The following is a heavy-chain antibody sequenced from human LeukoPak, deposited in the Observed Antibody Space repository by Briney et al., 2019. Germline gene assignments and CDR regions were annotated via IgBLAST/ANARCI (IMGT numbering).Heavy chain of an antibody. CDR2: IIPIFGTA. V-gene: IGHV1-69*13. CDR3: ARAMGDYYDSSVFY. CDR1: GGTISSYA. J-gene: IGHJ4*02. D-gene: IGHD3-22*01. Sequence: ASVKVSCKASGGTISSYAISWVRQAPGQGLEWMGGIIPIFGTANYAQKFQGRVTITADESTSTAYMELSSLSSEDTAVYYCARAMGDYYDSSVFYWGQGTLVTVSS.